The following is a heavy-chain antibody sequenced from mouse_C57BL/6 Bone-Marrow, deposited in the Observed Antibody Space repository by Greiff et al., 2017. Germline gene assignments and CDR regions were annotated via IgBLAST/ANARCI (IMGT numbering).Heavy chain of an antibody. Sequence: QVQLQQPGAELVKPGASVKLSCKASGYTFTSYWMHWVKQRPGQGLEWIGMIHPNSGSTNYHEKFKSKATLTVDKSSSTAYMQLRSLASEDSAVYYCAGGPWGGDYWGQGTTLTVSS. D-gene: IGHD4-1*01. J-gene: IGHJ2*01. CDR2: IHPNSGST. V-gene: IGHV1-64*01. CDR3: AGGPWGGDY. CDR1: GYTFTSYW.